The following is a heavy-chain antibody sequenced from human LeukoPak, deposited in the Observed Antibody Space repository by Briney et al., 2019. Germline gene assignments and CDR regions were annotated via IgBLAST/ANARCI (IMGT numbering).Heavy chain of an antibody. V-gene: IGHV1-2*06. CDR3: AREVQQQLVPPYMDV. Sequence: ASVKVSCKASGGTFSSYAISWVRQAPGQGLEWMGRINPNSGGTNYAQKFQGRVTMPRDTSISTAYMELSRLRSDDTAVYYCAREVQQQLVPPYMDVWGKGTTVTVSS. D-gene: IGHD6-13*01. CDR2: INPNSGGT. CDR1: GGTFSSYA. J-gene: IGHJ6*03.